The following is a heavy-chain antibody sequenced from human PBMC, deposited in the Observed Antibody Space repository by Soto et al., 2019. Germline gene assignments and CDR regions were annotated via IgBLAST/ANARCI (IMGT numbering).Heavy chain of an antibody. J-gene: IGHJ4*02. D-gene: IGHD1-26*01. V-gene: IGHV4-61*01. Sequence: SETLSLTCTVSGGSVSSGSYYWSWIRQPPGKGLEWIGYIYYSGSTNYNPSLTSRVTISLDTSKNQFSLKLRSATAADTAVYYRASAWGGRPWELRVDYFEYWDQGALVTVSS. CDR1: GGSVSSGSYY. CDR3: ASAWGGRPWELRVDYFEY. CDR2: IYYSGST.